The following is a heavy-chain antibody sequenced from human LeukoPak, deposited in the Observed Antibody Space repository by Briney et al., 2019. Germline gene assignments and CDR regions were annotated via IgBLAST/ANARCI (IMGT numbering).Heavy chain of an antibody. V-gene: IGHV3-74*01. CDR3: ARSQFDY. CDR2: ISGDGSTT. J-gene: IGHJ4*02. CDR1: GFPFSSYW. Sequence: PGGSLRLSCGTSGFPFSSYWMLWVRQAPGKGLGVSRISGDGSTTTYAASVKGRFTISRDNTDNILYLEMNNLRVEDTAIYYCARSQFDYWGQGILVTVSS.